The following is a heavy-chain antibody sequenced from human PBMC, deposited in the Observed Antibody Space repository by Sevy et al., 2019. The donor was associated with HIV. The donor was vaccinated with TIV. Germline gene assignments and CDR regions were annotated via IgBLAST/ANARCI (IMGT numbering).Heavy chain of an antibody. Sequence: GGSLRLSCVASGFTLNSYWMSWVRQAPGKGREWVANIKQDGSVKYYVDSVKGRFTISRDNARNSLYLQMNSLRVEDTALYYCVRAIAADGSFWGQGTLVTVSS. CDR2: IKQDGSVK. V-gene: IGHV3-7*01. J-gene: IGHJ4*02. CDR3: VRAIAADGSF. CDR1: GFTLNSYW. D-gene: IGHD6-13*01.